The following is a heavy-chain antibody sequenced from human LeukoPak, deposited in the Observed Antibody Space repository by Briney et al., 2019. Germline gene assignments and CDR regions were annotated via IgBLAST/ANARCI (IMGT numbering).Heavy chain of an antibody. Sequence: WIRPSPEKGLEWIGSIDQSGSTYYNPSLTSRATISVDNSKNQFSLELSSVTAADTAVYYCARGGGYSGYGGFDYWGQGTLVTVSS. D-gene: IGHD5-12*01. CDR3: ARGGGYSGYGGFDY. J-gene: IGHJ4*02. V-gene: IGHV4-38-2*02. CDR2: IDQSGST.